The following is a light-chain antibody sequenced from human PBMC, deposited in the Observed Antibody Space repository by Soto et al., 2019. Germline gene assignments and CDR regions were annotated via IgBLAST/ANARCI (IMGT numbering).Light chain of an antibody. J-gene: IGLJ3*02. CDR2: EVT. V-gene: IGLV2-8*01. Sequence: QSVLTQPPSASGSPGQSVTISCTGTSSDVGGYNFVSWYQQHPGKAPKLIIYEVTKRPSGVPGRFSGSKSGNTASLTVSGLQAEDEADYYCSSYAGSSNLGVFGXGTQLTVL. CDR3: SSYAGSSNLGV. CDR1: SSDVGGYNF.